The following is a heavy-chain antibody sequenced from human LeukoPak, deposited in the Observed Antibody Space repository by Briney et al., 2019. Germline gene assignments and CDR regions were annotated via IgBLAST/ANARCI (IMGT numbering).Heavy chain of an antibody. J-gene: IGHJ4*02. CDR1: GYAFTSNG. V-gene: IGHV1-18*01. CDR3: AKIAVAGLNFDY. CDR2: ISAYNGNT. Sequence: ASVNVSCKASGYAFTSNGISWVRQAPGQGLGWMGWISAYNGNTNYAQKLQGRVTMTTDTSTSTAYMELRRLRSDDTAVYYCAKIAVAGLNFDYWGQGTLVTVSS. D-gene: IGHD6-19*01.